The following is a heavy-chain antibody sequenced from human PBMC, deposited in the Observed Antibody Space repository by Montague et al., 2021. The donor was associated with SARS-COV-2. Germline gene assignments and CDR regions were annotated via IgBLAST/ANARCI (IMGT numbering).Heavy chain of an antibody. D-gene: IGHD2-15*01. V-gene: IGHV4-59*08. CDR2: ISDSGST. Sequence: SKTRSLTCTVSGGSISSFYWSWFRQPPGKGPGWIGYISDSGSTNYNPSLTSRVTMSVDTSKNQFSLKVNSVTAADTAVYYCARHYSATLPAVYWGQGTLVTVSS. CDR3: ARHYSATLPAVY. CDR1: GGSISSFY. J-gene: IGHJ4*02.